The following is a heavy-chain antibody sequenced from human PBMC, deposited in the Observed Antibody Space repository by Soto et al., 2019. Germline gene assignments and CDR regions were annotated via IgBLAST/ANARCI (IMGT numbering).Heavy chain of an antibody. CDR1: GGSISSGDYY. J-gene: IGHJ6*02. CDR2: IYYSGST. Sequence: PSETLSLTCTVSGGSISSGDYYWSWIRQPPGKGLEWIGYIYYSGSTYYNPSLKSRVTISVDTSKNQFSLKLSSVTAADTAVYYCARHGGKVYYYYSMDVWGQGTTVTVSS. V-gene: IGHV4-30-4*01. CDR3: ARHGGKVYYYYSMDV.